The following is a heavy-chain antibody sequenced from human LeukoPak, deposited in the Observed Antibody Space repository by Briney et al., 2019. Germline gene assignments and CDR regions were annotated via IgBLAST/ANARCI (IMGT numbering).Heavy chain of an antibody. Sequence: GGSLRLSCAASGFTFSNAWMSWVRQAPGKGLEGVGRIKSKTDGGTTDYAAPVKGRFTISRDDSKNTLYLQMNSLKTEDTAVYYCTTEAQWLVRRGGDYWGQGTLVTVSS. D-gene: IGHD6-19*01. J-gene: IGHJ4*02. V-gene: IGHV3-15*01. CDR1: GFTFSNAW. CDR2: IKSKTDGGTT. CDR3: TTEAQWLVRRGGDY.